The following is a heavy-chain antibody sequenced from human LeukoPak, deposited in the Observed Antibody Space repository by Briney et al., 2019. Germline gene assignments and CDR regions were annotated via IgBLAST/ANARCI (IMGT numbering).Heavy chain of an antibody. V-gene: IGHV1-2*02. CDR3: ARDRSSSWYALSFDY. CDR1: GYTFTGYY. CDR2: INPNSGGT. Sequence: GASVKVSCKASGYTFTGYYMHWVRQAPGQGLEWMGWINPNSGGTNYAQKFQGRVTMTRDTSISTAYMELSRLRSDDTAVYYCARDRSSSWYALSFDYWGQGTLVTVSS. J-gene: IGHJ4*02. D-gene: IGHD6-13*01.